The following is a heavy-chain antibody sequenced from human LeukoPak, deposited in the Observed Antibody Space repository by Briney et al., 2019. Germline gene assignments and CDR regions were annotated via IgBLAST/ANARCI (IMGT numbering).Heavy chain of an antibody. CDR1: GFTFSSYG. J-gene: IGHJ4*02. Sequence: PGRSLRLSCAASGFTFSSYGMHWVRQAPGKGLEWVAVISYDGSNKYYADSVKGRFTISRDNSKNTLYLQMNSLRAEDTAVYYCAKDEGWLQYRYFDYWGQGTLVTVSS. CDR2: ISYDGSNK. V-gene: IGHV3-30*18. D-gene: IGHD5-24*01. CDR3: AKDEGWLQYRYFDY.